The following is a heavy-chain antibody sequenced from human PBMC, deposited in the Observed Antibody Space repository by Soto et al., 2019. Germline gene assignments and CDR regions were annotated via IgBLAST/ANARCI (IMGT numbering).Heavy chain of an antibody. CDR2: IIPISGTA. CDR1: GGTFNSYA. J-gene: IGHJ3*02. D-gene: IGHD3-16*01. CDR3: ARSVWEDAFDI. Sequence: GASVKVSCKASGGTFNSYAISWVRQAPGQGLEWMGGIIPISGTANYAQKFQGRVTITADKSTSTAYMELSSLRSEDTAVYYCARSVWEDAFDIWGQGTMVTVSS. V-gene: IGHV1-69*06.